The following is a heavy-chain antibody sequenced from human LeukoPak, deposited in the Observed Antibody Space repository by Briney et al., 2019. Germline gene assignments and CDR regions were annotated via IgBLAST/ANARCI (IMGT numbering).Heavy chain of an antibody. V-gene: IGHV1-18*01. CDR3: ARAEGYCSGGSCDCFDY. D-gene: IGHD2-15*01. CDR1: GYTFTSYG. Sequence: ASVKVSCKASGYTFTSYGISWVRQAPGQGLEWMGWLSAYNGNTNYAQKLQGRVTMTTDTSTSTAYMELRSLRSDDTAVYYCARAEGYCSGGSCDCFDYWGQGTLVTVSS. CDR2: LSAYNGNT. J-gene: IGHJ4*02.